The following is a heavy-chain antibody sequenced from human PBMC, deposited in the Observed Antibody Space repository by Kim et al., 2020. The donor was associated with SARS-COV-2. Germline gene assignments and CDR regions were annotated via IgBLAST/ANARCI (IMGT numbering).Heavy chain of an antibody. CDR2: IYYSGST. CDR1: GGSISSYY. V-gene: IGHV4-59*01. CDR3: ARAQGDMITFGGDITSWFDP. J-gene: IGHJ5*02. D-gene: IGHD3-16*02. Sequence: SETLSLTCTVSGGSISSYYWSWIRQPPGKGLEWIGYIYYSGSTNYNPSLKSRVTISVDTSKNQFSLKLSSVTAADTAVYYCARAQGDMITFGGDITSWFDPWGQGTLVTVSS.